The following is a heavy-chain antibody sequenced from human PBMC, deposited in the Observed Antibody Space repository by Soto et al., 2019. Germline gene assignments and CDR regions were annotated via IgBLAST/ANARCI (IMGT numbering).Heavy chain of an antibody. D-gene: IGHD6-13*01. CDR1: GYTFTNYG. Sequence: QVQLVQSGAEVKKPGASVKVSCKASGYTFTNYGISWVQQAPGQGPEWMGWINANNGNTKYAETLQGRGTMTTDTSTSTAYMELRSLRSDDTAVYYCARGGSSWSAEYYQHWGQGTLVIVSS. J-gene: IGHJ1*01. V-gene: IGHV1-18*01. CDR2: INANNGNT. CDR3: ARGGSSWSAEYYQH.